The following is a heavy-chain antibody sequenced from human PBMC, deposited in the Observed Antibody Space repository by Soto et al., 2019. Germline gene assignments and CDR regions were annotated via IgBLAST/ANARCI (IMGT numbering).Heavy chain of an antibody. D-gene: IGHD6-13*01. V-gene: IGHV3-48*03. J-gene: IGHJ5*02. Sequence: GSLRLSCAASGFTFSSYEMNWVRQAPGKGLEWVSYISSSGSTIYYADSVKGRFTISRDNAKNSLYLQMNSLRAEDTAVYYCAREQGIAAVNWFDPWGQGTLVTVSS. CDR1: GFTFSSYE. CDR3: AREQGIAAVNWFDP. CDR2: ISSSGSTI.